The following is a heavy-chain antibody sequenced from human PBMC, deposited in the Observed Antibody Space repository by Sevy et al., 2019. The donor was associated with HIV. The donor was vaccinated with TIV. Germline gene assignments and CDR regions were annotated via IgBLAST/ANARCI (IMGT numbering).Heavy chain of an antibody. CDR1: GFTFNSDN. CDR3: ARGQFYDAFHV. CDR2: ISSGGSSI. V-gene: IGHV3-48*02. J-gene: IGHJ3*01. Sequence: GGSLRLSCVSSGFTFNSDNMNWVRQAPGKGLEWVAFISSGGSSIFDADSVKGRFTISRDNAKNSLYLQMNSLRDEDTAVYYCARGQFYDAFHVRGQGTMVTVSS.